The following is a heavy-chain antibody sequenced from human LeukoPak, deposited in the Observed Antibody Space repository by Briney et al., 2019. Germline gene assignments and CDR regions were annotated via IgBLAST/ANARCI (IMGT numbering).Heavy chain of an antibody. Sequence: PGGSLRLSCSASGFTFSTYAMHWVRQAPGKGLEYVSGISSNGGWTYYADSVKGRFTISRDNSKNTLSVQMSSLRAEDTAVYYCVKGLQYSTGGVDVWGQGTTVTVS. CDR1: GFTFSTYA. CDR3: VKGLQYSTGGVDV. J-gene: IGHJ6*02. V-gene: IGHV3-64*05. D-gene: IGHD1-26*01. CDR2: ISSNGGWT.